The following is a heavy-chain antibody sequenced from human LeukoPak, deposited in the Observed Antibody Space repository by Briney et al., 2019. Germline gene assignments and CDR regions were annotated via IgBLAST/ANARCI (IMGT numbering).Heavy chain of an antibody. D-gene: IGHD4-17*01. J-gene: IGHJ4*02. V-gene: IGHV1-3*01. CDR1: GYTFTSYA. CDR3: ASTRDYAWDYAAMNYFDY. CDR2: INAGNGNT. Sequence: ASVKVSCKASGYTFTSYAMHWVRQAPGQRLEWMGWINAGNGNTKYSQKLQGRVTITRDTSASTAYMELSSLRSEDTAVYYCASTRDYAWDYAAMNYFDYWGQGTLVTVSS.